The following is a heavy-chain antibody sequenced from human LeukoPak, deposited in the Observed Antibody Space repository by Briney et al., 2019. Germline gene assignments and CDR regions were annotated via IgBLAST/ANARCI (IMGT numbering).Heavy chain of an antibody. Sequence: SETLSLTCTVSGGSISSGAYYWSWIRQHPGEGLEWVGYISYSGSTYYNPSLKSRVTISVDTSKNQFSLKLSSVTAADTAVYYCARDRDDILTGYYRHDAFDIWGQGTMVTVSS. CDR1: GGSISSGAYY. CDR2: ISYSGST. CDR3: ARDRDDILTGYYRHDAFDI. V-gene: IGHV4-31*03. D-gene: IGHD3-9*01. J-gene: IGHJ3*02.